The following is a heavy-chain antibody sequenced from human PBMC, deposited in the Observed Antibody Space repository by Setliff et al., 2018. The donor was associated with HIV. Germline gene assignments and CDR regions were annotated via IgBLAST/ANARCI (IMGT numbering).Heavy chain of an antibody. D-gene: IGHD3-3*01. CDR1: GGSFTTYA. Sequence: SVKVSCKASGGSFTTYALNWVRQAFGQGLEWMGGIIPVVGTPHYAQKFQGRVTMTTDESSAIAYMELSSLTSEDTAVYYCVIDEGITLRILDQNGIDVWGQGTTVTVS. CDR3: VIDEGITLRILDQNGIDV. CDR2: IIPVVGTP. V-gene: IGHV1-69*05. J-gene: IGHJ3*01.